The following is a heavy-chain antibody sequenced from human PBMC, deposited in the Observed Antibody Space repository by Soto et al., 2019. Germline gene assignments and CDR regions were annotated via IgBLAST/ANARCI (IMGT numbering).Heavy chain of an antibody. J-gene: IGHJ4*02. CDR2: IGGGGVDT. V-gene: IGHV3-23*01. CDR1: GFTFSSYP. D-gene: IGHD1-20*01. Sequence: EVQLLESGGGLVQPGGSLSISCAASGFTFSSYPMSWVRQAPGKGLEWVSAVSGQGLGWVSTIGGGGVDTYDADSVKGRLTNTRDKSKNTLYLQMNSLRAEDTAVYYCAKGRYNCNNFDYWGQGTLVTVS. CDR3: AKGRYNCNNFDY.